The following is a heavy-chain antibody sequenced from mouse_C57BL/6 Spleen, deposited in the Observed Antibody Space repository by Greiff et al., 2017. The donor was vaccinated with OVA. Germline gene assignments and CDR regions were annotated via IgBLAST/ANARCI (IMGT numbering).Heavy chain of an antibody. CDR3: ASERDYYGSSYAYYAMDY. CDR1: GYAFSSSW. D-gene: IGHD1-1*01. CDR2: IYPGDGDT. Sequence: QVQLQQSGPELVKPGASVKISCKASGYAFSSSWMNWVKQRPGKGLEWIGRIYPGDGDTNYNGKFKGKATLTADTSSSTAYMQLSSLTSEDSAVYFCASERDYYGSSYAYYAMDYWGQGTSVTVSS. J-gene: IGHJ4*01. V-gene: IGHV1-82*01.